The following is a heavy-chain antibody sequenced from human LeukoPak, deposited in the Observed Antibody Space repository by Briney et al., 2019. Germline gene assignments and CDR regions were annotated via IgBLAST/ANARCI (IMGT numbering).Heavy chain of an antibody. J-gene: IGHJ4*02. Sequence: SETLSLTCTVSGYSISSGYYWGWIRQPPGKGLEWIGSIYHSGSTYYNPSLKSRVTISVDTSKNQFSLKLSSVTAADTAVYYCARVVRGACDYWGQGTLVTVSS. CDR2: IYHSGST. D-gene: IGHD3-10*01. CDR3: ARVVRGACDY. CDR1: GYSISSGYY. V-gene: IGHV4-38-2*02.